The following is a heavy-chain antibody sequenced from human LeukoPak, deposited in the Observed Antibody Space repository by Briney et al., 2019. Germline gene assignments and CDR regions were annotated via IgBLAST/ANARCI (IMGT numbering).Heavy chain of an antibody. D-gene: IGHD2/OR15-2a*01. V-gene: IGHV4-59*08. CDR3: ARHSCNSGACQMRYVFDI. Sequence: KSSETLSLTCAVSGGSISGYYWSWSRQPPGKGMEWIGNLFHTRGAWYKSSLKSRVTTSVDTSKNQFSLKLSSATAADTAVYYCARHSCNSGACQMRYVFDIWGQGTMVTVSS. CDR2: LFHTRGA. CDR1: GGSISGYY. J-gene: IGHJ3*02.